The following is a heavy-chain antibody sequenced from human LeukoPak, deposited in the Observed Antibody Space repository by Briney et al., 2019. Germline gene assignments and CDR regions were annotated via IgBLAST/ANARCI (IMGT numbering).Heavy chain of an antibody. D-gene: IGHD1-26*01. V-gene: IGHV6-1*01. CDR2: TYFRSKWYN. CDR3: VRDTVIVGATSVAFDI. CDR1: GDSVSSNSAA. J-gene: IGHJ3*02. Sequence: SQTLSLTCAISGDSVSSNSAAWNWIRQSPSRGLEWLGRTYFRSKWYNDYAISVKSRITINPDTSKNQFSLQLNSVTPEDTAVYYCVRDTVIVGATSVAFDIWGQGTMVTVSS.